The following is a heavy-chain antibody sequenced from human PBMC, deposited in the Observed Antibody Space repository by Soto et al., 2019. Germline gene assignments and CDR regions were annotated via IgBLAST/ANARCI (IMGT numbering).Heavy chain of an antibody. V-gene: IGHV4-39*01. CDR1: GGSISSSTYY. J-gene: IGHJ4*02. CDR2: IYYSGST. Sequence: QLQLQESGPGLVKPSETLSLTCTVSGGSISSSTYYWGWIRQPPGKGLEWIGSIYYSGSTYYNPSLKSRVTISVDTSKNQFSLKLSSVTAADTAVYYCARWYSGGWSGVYWGQGTLVTVSS. CDR3: ARWYSGGWSGVY. D-gene: IGHD6-19*01.